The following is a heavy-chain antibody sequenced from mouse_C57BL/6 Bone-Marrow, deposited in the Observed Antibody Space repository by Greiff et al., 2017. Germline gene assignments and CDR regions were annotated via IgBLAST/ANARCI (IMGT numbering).Heavy chain of an antibody. D-gene: IGHD2-14*01. J-gene: IGHJ3*01. Sequence: VQLQQSLPYLFPPVYSVKISCKASGCSFTGYFMNWVMQSAGTSIEWIGRINPYNGDTFYNQKFKGKATLTVDKSSSTAHMELRSLTSEDSAVYYCARGVLWGQGTLVTVSA. CDR2: INPYNGDT. CDR3: ARGVL. CDR1: GCSFTGYF. V-gene: IGHV1-20*01.